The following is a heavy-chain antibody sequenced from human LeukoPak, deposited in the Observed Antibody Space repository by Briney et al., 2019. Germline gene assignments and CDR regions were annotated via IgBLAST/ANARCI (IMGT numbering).Heavy chain of an antibody. V-gene: IGHV3-21*01. D-gene: IGHD5-12*01. J-gene: IGHJ4*02. CDR1: GFSFSRYS. CDR2: ISSDNSYI. Sequence: GGSLRLSCAASGFSFSRYSMNWVRQAPGKGLEWVSLISSDNSYIYYADSVRGRFTISRDNAKNSLYLQMSSLRVEDTAVYYCARDMVEATTRGIDYWGQGTLVTVSS. CDR3: ARDMVEATTRGIDY.